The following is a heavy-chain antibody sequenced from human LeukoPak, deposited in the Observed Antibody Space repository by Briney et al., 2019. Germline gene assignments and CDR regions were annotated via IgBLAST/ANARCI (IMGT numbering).Heavy chain of an antibody. V-gene: IGHV6-1*01. Sequence: SQTLSLTCAISGDSVSSNSAAWNWIRQSPSRGLEWLGRTYYRSKWYNDYAVSVKSRITINPDTSKNQFSLQLNSVTPEDTAVYYCARHGIVVVITTDKLNWFDPWGQGTLVTVSS. J-gene: IGHJ5*02. D-gene: IGHD3-22*01. CDR2: TYYRSKWYN. CDR3: ARHGIVVVITTDKLNWFDP. CDR1: GDSVSSNSAA.